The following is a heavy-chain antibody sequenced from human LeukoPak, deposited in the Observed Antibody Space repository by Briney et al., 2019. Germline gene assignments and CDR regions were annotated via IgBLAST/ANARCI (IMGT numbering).Heavy chain of an antibody. CDR2: ISGGGGRT. CDR3: AKGSIVVLTAIHFDY. Sequence: PGGSLRLSCAASGFSFNNYAMNWVRQAPGKGLEWVSGISGGGGRTDYADSVKGRFTISRDISKNTLYLQMNSLRAEDTAVYYCAKGSIVVLTAIHFDYWGQGTLVTVSS. CDR1: GFSFNNYA. D-gene: IGHD2-21*02. V-gene: IGHV3-23*01. J-gene: IGHJ4*02.